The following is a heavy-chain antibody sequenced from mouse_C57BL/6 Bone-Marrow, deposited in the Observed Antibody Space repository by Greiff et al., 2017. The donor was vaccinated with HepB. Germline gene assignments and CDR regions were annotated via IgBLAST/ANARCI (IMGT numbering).Heavy chain of an antibody. J-gene: IGHJ2*01. CDR3: AREYYYGSSYDYFDY. CDR2: INPNNGGT. V-gene: IGHV1-26*01. CDR1: GYTFTDYY. D-gene: IGHD1-1*01. Sequence: EVQLQQSGPELVKPGASVKISCKASGYTFTDYYMNWVKQSHGKSLEWIGDINPNNGGTSYNQKFKGKATLTVDKSSGTAYMELRSLTSEDSAVYYCAREYYYGSSYDYFDYWGQGTTLTVSS.